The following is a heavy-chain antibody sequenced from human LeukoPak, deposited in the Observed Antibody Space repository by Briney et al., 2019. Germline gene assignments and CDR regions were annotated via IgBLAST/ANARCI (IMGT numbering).Heavy chain of an antibody. CDR1: GGSISNYY. V-gene: IGHV4-59*01. J-gene: IGHJ4*02. CDR3: ARSTQASSTSFDY. Sequence: PSETLSLTYTVSGGSISNYYWSWIRQPPGEGLEYIGFIYHSGSTNYNPSFKSRVTMSVDKSKNQCSLRLSSVTAADTAIYFCARSTQASSTSFDYWGQGTLVTVSS. D-gene: IGHD6-6*01. CDR2: IYHSGST.